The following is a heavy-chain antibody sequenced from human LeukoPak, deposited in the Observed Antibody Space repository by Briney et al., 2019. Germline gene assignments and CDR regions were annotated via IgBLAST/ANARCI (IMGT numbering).Heavy chain of an antibody. J-gene: IGHJ3*02. Sequence: PSETLSLTCTVSGGSISSGGYYWSWIRQHPGKGLEWIGYIYYSGSTYYNPSLKSRVTISVDTSKNQFSLKLSSVTAADTAVYYCARGQYYYDSSGYADAFDIWGQGTMVTVSS. V-gene: IGHV4-31*03. D-gene: IGHD3-22*01. CDR2: IYYSGST. CDR1: GGSISSGGYY. CDR3: ARGQYYYDSSGYADAFDI.